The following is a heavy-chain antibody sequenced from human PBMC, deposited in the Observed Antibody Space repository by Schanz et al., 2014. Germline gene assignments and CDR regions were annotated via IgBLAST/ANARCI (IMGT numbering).Heavy chain of an antibody. D-gene: IGHD4-17*01. CDR3: ARDRGHGDLPGDI. Sequence: QVQLQESGPGLVKPSQTLSLTCSVSGGSISSGSYYWNWIRQPAGKGLEWIGRVYTSGSTNYNPTLKSRVTISLDTSKNQFSLKLNSVTAADTAVYYCARDRGHGDLPGDIWGQGTMVTVSS. J-gene: IGHJ3*02. CDR1: GGSISSGSYY. V-gene: IGHV4-61*02. CDR2: VYTSGST.